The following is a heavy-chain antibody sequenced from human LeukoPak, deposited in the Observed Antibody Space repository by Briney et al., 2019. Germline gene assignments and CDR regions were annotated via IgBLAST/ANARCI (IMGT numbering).Heavy chain of an antibody. V-gene: IGHV3-53*01. CDR1: GFTVSSNY. CDR3: ANGFGEFNYYYYYMDL. CDR2: IYSGGST. J-gene: IGHJ6*03. D-gene: IGHD3-10*01. Sequence: GGSLRLSCAASGFTVSSNYMSWVRQAPGKGLEWVSVIYSGGSTYYADSVKGRFTISRDNSKNTLYLQMNSLRAEDTAVYYCANGFGEFNYYYYYMDLWGKGTTVTVSS.